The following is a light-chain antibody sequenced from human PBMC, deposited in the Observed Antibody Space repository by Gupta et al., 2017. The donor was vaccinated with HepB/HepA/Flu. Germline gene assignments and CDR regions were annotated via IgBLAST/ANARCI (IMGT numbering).Light chain of an antibody. J-gene: IGKJ2*01. CDR2: GAS. V-gene: IGKV3-15*01. Sequence: EIVMTQSPPTLSVSPGERATLSCRASQDISSNLAWYQQKPGQAPRLLMYGASTRATDIPGRFSGSGSGTEFTLTISSLQSEDFAVYYCQQYSKWPPYTFGQGTKVEIK. CDR1: QDISSN. CDR3: QQYSKWPPYT.